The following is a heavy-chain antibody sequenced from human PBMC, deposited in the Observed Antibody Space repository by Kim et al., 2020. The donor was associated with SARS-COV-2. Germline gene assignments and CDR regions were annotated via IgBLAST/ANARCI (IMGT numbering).Heavy chain of an antibody. Sequence: GGSLRLSCAASGFTVSSNYMSWVRQAPGKGLEWVSVIYSGGSTYYADSVKGRFTISRHNSKNTLYLQMNSLKAEDTAVYYCARGGAWATVKGYCSSTSCYRSYYYMDVWGKGTTVTVSS. J-gene: IGHJ6*03. CDR1: GFTVSSNY. CDR3: ARGGAWATVKGYCSSTSCYRSYYYMDV. CDR2: IYSGGST. D-gene: IGHD2-2*02. V-gene: IGHV3-53*04.